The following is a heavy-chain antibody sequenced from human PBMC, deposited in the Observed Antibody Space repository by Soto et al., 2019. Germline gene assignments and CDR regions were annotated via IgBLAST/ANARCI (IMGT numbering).Heavy chain of an antibody. D-gene: IGHD2-21*02. J-gene: IGHJ1*01. V-gene: IGHV1-18*01. CDR3: ARDPSVFCGGDCLYFQH. Sequence: QVQLVQSGAEVKKPGASVKVSCKASGYTFTSYGISWVRQAPGQGLEWMGWISAYNGNTNYAQKLQGRVTMSTDTSTSTAYMELRSLRSDDTAVYYCARDPSVFCGGDCLYFQHWGQGTLVTVSS. CDR2: ISAYNGNT. CDR1: GYTFTSYG.